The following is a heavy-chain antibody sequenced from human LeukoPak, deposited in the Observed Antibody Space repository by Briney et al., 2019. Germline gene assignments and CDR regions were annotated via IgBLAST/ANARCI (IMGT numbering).Heavy chain of an antibody. J-gene: IGHJ4*02. CDR2: FSGSGDST. D-gene: IGHD5-12*01. CDR1: GFTFSRYA. V-gene: IGHV3-23*01. CDR3: AKAGSLATPTPYYFDY. Sequence: GGSLRLSCAASGFTFSRYAMSWVRPAPGKGLEWVSTFSGSGDSTYYADSVKGRFTISRDNSKNTLYLQMNSLRAEDTAVYYCAKAGSLATPTPYYFDYWGQGTLVTVSS.